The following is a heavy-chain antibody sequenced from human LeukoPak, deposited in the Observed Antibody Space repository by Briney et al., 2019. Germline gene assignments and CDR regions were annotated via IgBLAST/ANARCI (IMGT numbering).Heavy chain of an antibody. CDR3: ATSSGLTTHDAFDI. CDR1: GYTFTDYD. CDR2: MNPDTEIT. Sequence: ASVKVSCKAYGYTFTDYDLNWVRQAGGQGLEWMGWMNPDTEITDYAQKFQGRVTMTRDTSISTAYMELSGLTSEDAAVYFCATSSGLTTHDAFDIWGQGTMVTVSS. J-gene: IGHJ3*02. D-gene: IGHD3/OR15-3a*01. V-gene: IGHV1-8*01.